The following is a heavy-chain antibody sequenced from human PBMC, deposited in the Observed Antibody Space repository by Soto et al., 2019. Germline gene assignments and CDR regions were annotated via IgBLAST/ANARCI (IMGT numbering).Heavy chain of an antibody. CDR2: IYYSGHT. Sequence: SETLSLTCTFSGGSVSSVSYYLSWIRQPPGKGLEWIVYIYYSGHTKSNPSLKIRVTISVNTSKNQFSLKMSSVTAADTAVYYCARAYYSDNSGYYFGDFDIWGKVTMVT. V-gene: IGHV4-61*01. CDR3: ARAYYSDNSGYYFGDFDI. J-gene: IGHJ3*02. D-gene: IGHD3-22*01. CDR1: GGSVSSVSYY.